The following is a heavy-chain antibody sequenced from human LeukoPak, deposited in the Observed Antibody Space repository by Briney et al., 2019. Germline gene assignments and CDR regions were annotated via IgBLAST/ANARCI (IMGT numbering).Heavy chain of an antibody. CDR1: GGSISSGGYY. CDR3: ASGNYYDSSGLNY. CDR2: IYYSGST. J-gene: IGHJ4*02. V-gene: IGHV4-31*03. D-gene: IGHD3-22*01. Sequence: PSQTLSLTCTVSGGSISSGGYYWSWLRQHPGKGLEWIGYIYYSGSTYYNPSLKSRVTISVDTSKNQFSLKLSSVTAADTAVYYCASGNYYDSSGLNYWGQGTLVTVSS.